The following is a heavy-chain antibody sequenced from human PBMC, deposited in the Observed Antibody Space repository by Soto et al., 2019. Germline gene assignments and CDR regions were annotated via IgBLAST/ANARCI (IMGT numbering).Heavy chain of an antibody. CDR2: VYYSGST. V-gene: IGHV4-39*01. CDR1: GGSISSSSYY. D-gene: IGHD3-22*01. Sequence: SETLSLTCTVSGGSISSSSYYWGWIRQPPGKGLEWIGSVYYSGSTYYNPSLKSRVTISVDTSKNQFSLKLSSVTAADTAVYYCAGLNYFHSSDYLVHWGQGPRVTASS. CDR3: AGLNYFHSSDYLVH. J-gene: IGHJ4*02.